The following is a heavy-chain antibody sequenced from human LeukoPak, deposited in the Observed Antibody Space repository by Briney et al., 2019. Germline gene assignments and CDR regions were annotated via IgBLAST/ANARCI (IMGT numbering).Heavy chain of an antibody. D-gene: IGHD4-17*01. CDR2: ISGSGGST. V-gene: IGHV3-23*01. CDR1: GFTFSSYA. J-gene: IGHJ4*02. CDR3: AKDQSSGDYETFDY. Sequence: RPGRSLRLSCAASGFTFSSYAISWVRHAPGKGLEWGSAISGSGGSTYYADSVKGRFTISRDNSKNPLYLQMNSLRAEDTAVYYGAKDQSSGDYETFDYWGREPWSPSPQ.